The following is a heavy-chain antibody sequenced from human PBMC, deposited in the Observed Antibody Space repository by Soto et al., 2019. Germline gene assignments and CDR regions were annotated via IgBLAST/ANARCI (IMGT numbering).Heavy chain of an antibody. Sequence: VQLQQSGPGLVKPSQTLSLTCAISGDSVSSNLSTLDWIRQSPSIGLEWLGRTYYRTKWYYYYLQSVKSRTPINSHTSHHKLSPQLNTSAPDDTAVYYCVSLIGESWLDSWRQGTLVTVSS. D-gene: IGHD3-16*01. CDR3: VSLIGESWLDS. V-gene: IGHV6-1*01. CDR1: GDSVSSNLST. J-gene: IGHJ5*01. CDR2: TYYRTKWYY.